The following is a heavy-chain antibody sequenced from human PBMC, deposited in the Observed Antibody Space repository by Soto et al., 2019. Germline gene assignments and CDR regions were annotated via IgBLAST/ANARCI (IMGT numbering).Heavy chain of an antibody. Sequence: ASVKVSCKTSGFTFTTYAMHWVRQAPGQRLEWMGWINADNGDTRYSKKFQGRVTITRDTSATTAYMELSSLTSEDTAVYYCARGGSSGWPFDGWGQGTLVTVSS. CDR3: ARGGSSGWPFDG. J-gene: IGHJ4*02. D-gene: IGHD6-19*01. V-gene: IGHV1-3*01. CDR2: INADNGDT. CDR1: GFTFTTYA.